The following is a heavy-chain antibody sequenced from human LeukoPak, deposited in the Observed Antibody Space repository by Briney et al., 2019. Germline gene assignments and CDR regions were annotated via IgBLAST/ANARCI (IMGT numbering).Heavy chain of an antibody. V-gene: IGHV4-34*01. J-gene: IGHJ4*02. CDR3: ARGRVLSDSGKRGDYFDY. Sequence: SETLSLTCAVYGGSFSGYFWSWIRQPPGKGLEWIGEINYRGSTNYNPSLKSRVTIPEDTSKNQFSLKLNSVTAADTALYYCARGRVLSDSGKRGDYFDYWGQGTLVTVSS. CDR1: GGSFSGYF. D-gene: IGHD3-10*01. CDR2: INYRGST.